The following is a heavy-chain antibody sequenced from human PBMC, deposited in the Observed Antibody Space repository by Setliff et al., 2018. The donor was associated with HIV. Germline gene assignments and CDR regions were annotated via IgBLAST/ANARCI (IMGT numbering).Heavy chain of an antibody. V-gene: IGHV4-34*01. CDR1: GESFSGFY. J-gene: IGHJ6*03. Sequence: PSETLSLTCAVYGESFSGFYWNWIRQPPGKGLEWIGEIHPSVSTRYSPSLDRRVTISRDTSKRQVFLKVPFVDAADTAVYFCARGFKNEYEFSGYMDVWGNGTMVTVSS. D-gene: IGHD2-15*01. CDR3: ARGFKNEYEFSGYMDV. CDR2: IHPSVST.